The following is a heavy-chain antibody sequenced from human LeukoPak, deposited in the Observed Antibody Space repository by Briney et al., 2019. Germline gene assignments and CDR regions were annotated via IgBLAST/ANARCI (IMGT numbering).Heavy chain of an antibody. V-gene: IGHV3-48*03. D-gene: IGHD2-8*01. CDR2: ISSSGSTI. J-gene: IGHJ4*02. Sequence: GGSLRLSCAASGFSFSSYEMNWARQAPGKGLEWVSYISSSGSTINYADSVKGRFTISRDNAKNSLYLQMNSLRAEDTAVYYCARDYYWCDYWGQGTLVTVSS. CDR3: ARDYYWCDY. CDR1: GFSFSSYE.